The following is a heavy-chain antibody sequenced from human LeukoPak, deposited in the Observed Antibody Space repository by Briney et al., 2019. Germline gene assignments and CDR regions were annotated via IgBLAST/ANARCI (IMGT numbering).Heavy chain of an antibody. V-gene: IGHV3-53*01. J-gene: IGHJ4*02. CDR2: IYSGGST. Sequence: GGSLRLSCAASGFTVSSNSMSWVRQAPGKGLEWVSFIYSGGSTYYADSVKGRFTISRDNSKNTLYLQMNSLRADDAAVYYCARRAGAYSHPYDYWGQGTLVTVSS. D-gene: IGHD4/OR15-4a*01. CDR1: GFTVSSNS. CDR3: ARRAGAYSHPYDY.